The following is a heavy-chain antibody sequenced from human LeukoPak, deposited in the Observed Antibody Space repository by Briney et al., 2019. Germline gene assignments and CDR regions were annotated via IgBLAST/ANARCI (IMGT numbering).Heavy chain of an antibody. D-gene: IGHD1-1*01. CDR3: AREATGRAFDP. CDR1: GGTFSSYA. CDR2: ISAYTGDT. Sequence: ASVKVSCKASGGTFSSYAISWVRQAPGQGLEWMGWISAYTGDTNYAQKLQGRVTMTTDTSTSTAYMELRSLRSDDTAVYYCAREATGRAFDPWGQGTLVTVSS. V-gene: IGHV1-18*01. J-gene: IGHJ5*02.